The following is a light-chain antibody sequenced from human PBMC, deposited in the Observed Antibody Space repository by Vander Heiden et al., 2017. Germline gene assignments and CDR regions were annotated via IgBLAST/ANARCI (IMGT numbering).Light chain of an antibody. CDR1: QGNSNY. J-gene: IGKJ1*01. CDR2: AAS. V-gene: IGKV1-27*01. CDR3: QKYNSAPRT. Sequence: DIQMTKPPSSLPASVGARVTTTCRASQGNSNYLAWYQQKPGKVPKLLIYAASTLQSGVPSRFSGSGSGTDFTLTISSLQPEDVAAYYCQKYNSAPRTFGQGTKVEIK.